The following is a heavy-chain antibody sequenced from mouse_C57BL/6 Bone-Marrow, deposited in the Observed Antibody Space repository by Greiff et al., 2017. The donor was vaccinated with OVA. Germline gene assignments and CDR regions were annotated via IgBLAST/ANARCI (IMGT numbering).Heavy chain of an antibody. CDR1: GYTFTSYG. J-gene: IGHJ2*01. D-gene: IGHD2-4*01. CDR3: ARWGYYDYENY. Sequence: QVQLKESGAELARPGASVKLSCKASGYTFTSYGISWVKQRTGQGLEWIGEIYPRSGNTYYNEKFKGKATLTADKSSSTAYMELRSLTSEDSAVYFCARWGYYDYENYWGQGTTLTVSS. V-gene: IGHV1-81*01. CDR2: IYPRSGNT.